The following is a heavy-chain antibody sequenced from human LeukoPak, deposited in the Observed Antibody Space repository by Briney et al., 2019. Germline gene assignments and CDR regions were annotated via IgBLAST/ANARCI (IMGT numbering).Heavy chain of an antibody. D-gene: IGHD5-24*01. J-gene: IGHJ4*02. V-gene: IGHV3-11*04. CDR3: VRDLGWLQFDY. Sequence: GRSLRLSCAASVFTFSDYYMNCSCHAPGEGLECLSYIGKSGRIIYYTDPVKGGFTISRDNTKNLLYLQMNSLRAEDTAVYYCVRDLGWLQFDYWGQGTLVTVSS. CDR1: VFTFSDYY. CDR2: IGKSGRII.